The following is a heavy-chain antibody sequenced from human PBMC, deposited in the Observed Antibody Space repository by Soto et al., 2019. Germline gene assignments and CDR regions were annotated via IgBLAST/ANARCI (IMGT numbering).Heavy chain of an antibody. J-gene: IGHJ4*02. Sequence: QLQLQESGPGLVKPSETLALTCTVSGGSISSISYYWGWIRQPPGKGLEWIGSIKYSGHTFYNPSLKSRVTMSVDTSKTQFSLRLRSVTAAETAVYYCARVDIAVVPSTTFDYWGQGTLVTVSS. CDR1: GGSISSISYY. CDR2: IKYSGHT. V-gene: IGHV4-39*01. D-gene: IGHD2-2*01. CDR3: ARVDIAVVPSTTFDY.